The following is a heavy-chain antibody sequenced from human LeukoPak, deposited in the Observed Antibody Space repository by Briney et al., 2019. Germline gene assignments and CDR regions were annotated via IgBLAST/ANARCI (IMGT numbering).Heavy chain of an antibody. CDR1: GASISDYY. D-gene: IGHD3-10*01. CDR3: ARHESFRGYFDY. J-gene: IGHJ4*02. Sequence: SETLSLTCTVSGASISDYYWSWIRQPPGKGLEWIGYIYYSGSTNYNPSLTSRVTISVDTSTNQYSLKLSSVTAADPAVYYCARHESFRGYFDYWGQGTLVTVSS. V-gene: IGHV4-59*08. CDR2: IYYSGST.